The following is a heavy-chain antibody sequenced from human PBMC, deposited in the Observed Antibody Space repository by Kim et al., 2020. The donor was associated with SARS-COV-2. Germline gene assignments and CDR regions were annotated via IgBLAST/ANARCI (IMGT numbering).Heavy chain of an antibody. D-gene: IGHD4-17*01. J-gene: IGHJ4*02. V-gene: IGHV4-30-2*04. Sequence: SGSTYYNPSLKSRVTISVDTSKNQFSLKLSSVTAADTAVYYCARGYGDYYWGQGTLVTVSS. CDR3: ARGYGDYY. CDR2: SGST.